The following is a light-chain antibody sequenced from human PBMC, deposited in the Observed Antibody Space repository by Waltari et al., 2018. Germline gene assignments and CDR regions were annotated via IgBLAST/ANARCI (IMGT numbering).Light chain of an antibody. Sequence: EIVLTQSPATLSLSPGERATLSCRASQSFSSYLAWYQQKPGQPPRLLIYDASNRATGIPVRFSGSGSVTDFTLTISSLEPEDFAVYYCQQRSNWPTFGQGTRLEIK. CDR2: DAS. V-gene: IGKV3-11*01. CDR1: QSFSSY. J-gene: IGKJ5*01. CDR3: QQRSNWPT.